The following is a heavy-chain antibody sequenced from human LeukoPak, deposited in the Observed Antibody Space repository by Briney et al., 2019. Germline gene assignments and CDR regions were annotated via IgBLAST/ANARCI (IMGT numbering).Heavy chain of an antibody. J-gene: IGHJ4*02. CDR2: ISGSGGST. D-gene: IGHD3-10*01. CDR3: AKVSITMVRGVDFPLDY. CDR1: GFTFSSYA. V-gene: IGHV3-23*01. Sequence: GGSLRLSCAASGFTFSSYAMSWVRQAPGKGVEWVSAISGSGGSTYYADSVKGRFTISRDNSKNTLYLQMNSLRAEDTAVYYCAKVSITMVRGVDFPLDYWGQGTLVTVSS.